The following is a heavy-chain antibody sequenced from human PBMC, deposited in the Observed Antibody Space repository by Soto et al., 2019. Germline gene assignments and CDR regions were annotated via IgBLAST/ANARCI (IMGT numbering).Heavy chain of an antibody. Sequence: SQTLSLTCAISGDSVSSNSAAWNWIRQSQSRGLEWLGRTYYRSKWYNEYGIFAESRITINPDTLKNQFSLQLNSVTPEDTAVYYCARDLSGRLDYWGRGTLVTVSS. D-gene: IGHD1-26*01. CDR3: ARDLSGRLDY. V-gene: IGHV6-1*01. J-gene: IGHJ4*02. CDR2: TYYRSKWYN. CDR1: GDSVSSNSAA.